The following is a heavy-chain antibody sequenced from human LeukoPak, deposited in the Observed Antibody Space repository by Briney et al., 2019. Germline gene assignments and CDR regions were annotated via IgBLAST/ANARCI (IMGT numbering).Heavy chain of an antibody. CDR3: ARDLSIAVAGTGYYYYGMDV. V-gene: IGHV3-21*01. CDR2: ISSSSSYI. D-gene: IGHD6-13*01. CDR1: GFTFSSYS. J-gene: IGHJ6*02. Sequence: GGSLRLSCAASGFTFSSYSMNWVRQAPGKGLEWVSSISSSSSYIYYADSVKGRFTISRDNAKNSLYLQMNSPRAEDTAVYYCARDLSIAVAGTGYYYYGMDVWGQGTTVTVSS.